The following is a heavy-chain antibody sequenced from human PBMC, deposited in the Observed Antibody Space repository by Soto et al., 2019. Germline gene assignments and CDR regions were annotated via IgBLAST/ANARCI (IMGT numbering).Heavy chain of an antibody. J-gene: IGHJ5*02. CDR1: GGSISSGGYY. CDR3: ARHGDCSSTSCYRGTDWFDP. D-gene: IGHD2-2*01. Sequence: SETLSLTCTVSGGSISSGGYYWSWIRQHPGKGLEWIGYIYYSGSTYYNPSLKSRVTISVDTSKNQFSLKLSSVTAADTAVYYCARHGDCSSTSCYRGTDWFDPWGQGTLVTVSS. CDR2: IYYSGST. V-gene: IGHV4-31*03.